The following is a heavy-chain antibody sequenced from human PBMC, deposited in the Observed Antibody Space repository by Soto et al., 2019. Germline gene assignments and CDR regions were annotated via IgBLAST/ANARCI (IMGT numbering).Heavy chain of an antibody. CDR2: ISYEGSNK. CDR3: ASVLGGMATVPFDY. D-gene: IGHD4-4*01. J-gene: IGHJ4*02. V-gene: IGHV3-30-3*01. CDR1: GFTFSSYA. Sequence: QVQLVESGGGVVQPGRSLILSCAASGFTFSSYAMHWVRQAPGTGLEWVAVISYEGSNKYYADSVKGRFTISRDNSKNTLYLQMNSLRTEDTSVYYCASVLGGMATVPFDYWCQGALVTVSS.